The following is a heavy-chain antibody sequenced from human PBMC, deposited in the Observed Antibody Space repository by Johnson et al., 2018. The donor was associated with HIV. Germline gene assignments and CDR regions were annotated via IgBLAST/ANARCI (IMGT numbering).Heavy chain of an antibody. J-gene: IGHJ3*02. CDR3: AFIEYSSLDAFDI. CDR1: GFTFSSYA. Sequence: QMLLVESGGGVVQPGRSLRLSCAASGFTFSSYAMYWVRQAPGKGLEWVAVISYDGNKKYYADSVKGRFTISRDNSKTTLYLQMNSLRAEDTAVYYCAFIEYSSLDAFDIWGQGTMVTVSS. D-gene: IGHD6-6*01. V-gene: IGHV3-30-3*01. CDR2: ISYDGNKK.